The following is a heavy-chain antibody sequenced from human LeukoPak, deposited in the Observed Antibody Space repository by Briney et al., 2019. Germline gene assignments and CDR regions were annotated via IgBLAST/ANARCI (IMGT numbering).Heavy chain of an antibody. CDR2: INPNSGGT. V-gene: IGHV1-2*02. CDR3: ATGHYDILTGYYPFDY. Sequence: ASVKVSCKASGYTFTGYYMHWVRQAPGQGLEWMGWINPNSGGTNYAQKFQGRVTMTEDTSTDTAYMELSSLRSEDTAVYYCATGHYDILTGYYPFDYWGQGTLVTVSS. J-gene: IGHJ4*02. CDR1: GYTFTGYY. D-gene: IGHD3-9*01.